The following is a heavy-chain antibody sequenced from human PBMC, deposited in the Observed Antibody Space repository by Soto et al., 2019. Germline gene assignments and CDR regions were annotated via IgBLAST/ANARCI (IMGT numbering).Heavy chain of an antibody. CDR1: GFTFSSYA. D-gene: IGHD3-3*01. Sequence: GGSLRLSCAASGFTFSSYAMSWVRQAPGKGLEWVSAISGSGGSTSYADSVKGRFTISRDNSKNTLYLQMNSLRAEDTAVYYCAKDGAYYDFWSGYHPVYMDVWGKGTTVTVSS. J-gene: IGHJ6*03. V-gene: IGHV3-23*01. CDR3: AKDGAYYDFWSGYHPVYMDV. CDR2: ISGSGGST.